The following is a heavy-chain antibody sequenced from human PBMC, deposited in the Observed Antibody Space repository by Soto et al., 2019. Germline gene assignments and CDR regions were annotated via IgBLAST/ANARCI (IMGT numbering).Heavy chain of an antibody. D-gene: IGHD4-4*01. CDR3: ARDKQPDDYSSPYYYYGMDV. Sequence: PGGSLRLSCAASGFTFSSYAMHWVRQAPGKGLEWVAVISYDGSNKYYADSVKGRFTISRDNSKNTLYLQMNSLRAEDTAVYYCARDKQPDDYSSPYYYYGMDVWGQGTTVTVSS. V-gene: IGHV3-30-3*01. J-gene: IGHJ6*02. CDR2: ISYDGSNK. CDR1: GFTFSSYA.